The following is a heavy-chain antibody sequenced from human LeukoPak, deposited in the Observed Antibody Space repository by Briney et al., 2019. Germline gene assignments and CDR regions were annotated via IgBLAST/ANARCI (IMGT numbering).Heavy chain of an antibody. Sequence: GESLKISCKGPGYSFTSYWIGWVRQMPGKGLEGMGIIYPGDSDTRYSPSFQGQVTISADKSISTAYLQWSSLKASDTAMYYCARQNLDTAMVTIAYWGQGTLVTVSS. V-gene: IGHV5-51*01. CDR1: GYSFTSYW. CDR2: IYPGDSDT. J-gene: IGHJ4*02. CDR3: ARQNLDTAMVTIAY. D-gene: IGHD5-18*01.